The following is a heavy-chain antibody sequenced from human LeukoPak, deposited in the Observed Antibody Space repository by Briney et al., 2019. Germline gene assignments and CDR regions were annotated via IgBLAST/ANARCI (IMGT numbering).Heavy chain of an antibody. Sequence: GSLRLSCAVSGFTFSSYSMTWVRQAPGKGLEWVSVISGSSVSTYYADSVKGRFAISRDNSKNTLYLQMNSLRAEDTAVYYCTTSIDYRGQGTLVTVSS. J-gene: IGHJ4*02. CDR2: ISGSSVST. CDR1: GFTFSSYS. D-gene: IGHD4-17*01. V-gene: IGHV3-23*01. CDR3: TTSIDY.